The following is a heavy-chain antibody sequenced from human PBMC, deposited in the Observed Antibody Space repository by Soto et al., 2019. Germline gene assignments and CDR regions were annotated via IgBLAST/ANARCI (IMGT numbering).Heavy chain of an antibody. CDR2: IYGSGSST. CDR1: GFTFSTYT. CDR3: ARNYDSTAGGAFDI. J-gene: IGHJ3*02. V-gene: IGHV3-23*01. Sequence: GGSLRLSCAASGFTFSTYTMNWVRQAPGKGLEWVSGIYGSGSSTYYADSVKGRFTISRDNSKNTLYLQMNSLRAEDTAVYYCARNYDSTAGGAFDIWGQGTMVTVSS. D-gene: IGHD3-22*01.